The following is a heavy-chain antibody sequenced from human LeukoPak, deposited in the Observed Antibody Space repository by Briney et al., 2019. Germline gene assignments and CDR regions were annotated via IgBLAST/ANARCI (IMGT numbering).Heavy chain of an antibody. CDR2: MNPNSGNT. Sequence: ASVKVSCKASGYTFTSYDINWVRQATGQGLEWMGWMNPNSGNTGYAQKFQGRVTMTRNTSISTAYMELSSLRSEDTAVYYCARGRLVRGVIILGYYGMDVWGQGTTVTVSS. CDR1: GYTFTSYD. J-gene: IGHJ6*02. D-gene: IGHD3-10*01. V-gene: IGHV1-8*01. CDR3: ARGRLVRGVIILGYYGMDV.